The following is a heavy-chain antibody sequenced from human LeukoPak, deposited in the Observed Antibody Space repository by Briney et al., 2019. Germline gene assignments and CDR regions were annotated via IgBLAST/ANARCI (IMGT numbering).Heavy chain of an antibody. CDR3: ARELH. Sequence: QPGRSLRLSCAASGFTVSSNYISWVGQAPGKGLEWVSIIYSGGSTYYADSVKGRFTISRDNSKNTLYLQMNSLRVEDTAVYYCARELHWGQGTLVTVSS. CDR1: GFTVSSNY. J-gene: IGHJ4*02. D-gene: IGHD1-26*01. V-gene: IGHV3-66*02. CDR2: IYSGGST.